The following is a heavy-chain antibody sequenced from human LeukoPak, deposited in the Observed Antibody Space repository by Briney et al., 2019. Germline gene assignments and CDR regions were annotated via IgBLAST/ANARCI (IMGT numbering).Heavy chain of an antibody. Sequence: PETLSLTCTVSGGSISSYYWSWIRQPPGKGLEWIRYIYYSGSTNYNPSLKSRVTISVDTSKNQFSLKLSSVTAADAAVYYCARVQYGYSYCSQPQLYYFDYWGQRTLVTVSS. CDR1: GGSISSYY. V-gene: IGHV4-59*01. J-gene: IGHJ4*02. CDR3: ARVQYGYSYCSQPQLYYFDY. CDR2: IYYSGST. D-gene: IGHD5-18*01.